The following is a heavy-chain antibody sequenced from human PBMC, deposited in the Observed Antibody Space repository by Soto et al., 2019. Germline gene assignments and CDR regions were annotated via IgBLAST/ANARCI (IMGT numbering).Heavy chain of an antibody. Sequence: LILSESTSGCTLSSYNIHWVRQAPGKGLEWVAVIWYDGSNKYYAGTVQGRFTISRDNSKNTLNLQTNSLRDEDTAVYFCAKGGGRYTSGWWYFDDWGQGTLVTVSS. CDR3: AKGGGRYTSGWWYFDD. CDR2: IWYDGSNK. CDR1: GCTLSSYN. J-gene: IGHJ4*02. V-gene: IGHV3-33*06. D-gene: IGHD6-19*01.